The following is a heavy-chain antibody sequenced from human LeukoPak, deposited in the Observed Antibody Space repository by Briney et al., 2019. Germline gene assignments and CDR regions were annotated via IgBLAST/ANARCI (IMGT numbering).Heavy chain of an antibody. V-gene: IGHV3-74*01. CDR2: INSDGSST. D-gene: IGHD2-2*01. CDR1: GGSTSSSNYY. J-gene: IGHJ4*02. Sequence: ETLSLTCTVSGGSTSSSNYYWGWIRQPPGKGLVWVSRINSDGSSTTYADSVKGRFTISRDNAKNTLYLQMNSLRAEDSAVYYCARTISSSSTSCFLYWGQGTLVTVSS. CDR3: ARTISSSSTSCFLY.